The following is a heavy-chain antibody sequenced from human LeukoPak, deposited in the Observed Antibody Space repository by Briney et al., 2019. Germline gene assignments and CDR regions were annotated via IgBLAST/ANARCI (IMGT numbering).Heavy chain of an antibody. CDR2: IYPIDSDT. V-gene: IGHV5-51*01. CDR1: GFRFTSYW. Sequence: GESLKISCKGSGFRFTSYWIGWVRQMPGKGLEWMGVIYPIDSDTKYSPSFQGRFTISADNSTSTAYLQWSSLEASDTAIYFCAAAPVAATDHLDYWGRGTLVTVSS. D-gene: IGHD1-14*01. J-gene: IGHJ4*02. CDR3: AAAPVAATDHLDY.